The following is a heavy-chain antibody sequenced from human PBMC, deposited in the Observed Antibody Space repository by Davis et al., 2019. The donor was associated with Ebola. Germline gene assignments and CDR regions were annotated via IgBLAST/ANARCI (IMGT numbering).Heavy chain of an antibody. CDR3: ARGAWTFDN. V-gene: IGHV3-7*01. Sequence: PGGSLRLSCAASGFTFSSYEMNWVRQAPGKGLEWVANIKEDGSEKYYVDSVKGRFTISRDNADNSLYLQMNSLRAEDTAVFYCARGAWTFDNWGQGTLVTVSS. CDR2: IKEDGSEK. J-gene: IGHJ4*02. D-gene: IGHD1-1*01. CDR1: GFTFSSYE.